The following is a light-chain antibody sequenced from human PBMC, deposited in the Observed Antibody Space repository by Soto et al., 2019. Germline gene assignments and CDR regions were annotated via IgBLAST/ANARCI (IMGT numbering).Light chain of an antibody. CDR3: MQALQTPCT. V-gene: IGKV2-28*01. J-gene: IGKJ3*01. CDR1: QSLLHSNGYNY. CDR2: LGS. Sequence: DIVMTQSPLSLPVTPGEPASISCRSSQSLLHSNGYNYLDWYLQKPGQSPQLLIYLGSNRGSGVPDRFSGSGSGTDFTLKISRVEAEDVGVYYCMQALQTPCTFGPGTKVDIK.